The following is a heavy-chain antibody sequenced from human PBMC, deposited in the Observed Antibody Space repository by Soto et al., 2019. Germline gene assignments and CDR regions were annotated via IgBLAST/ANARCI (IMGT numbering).Heavy chain of an antibody. CDR2: ISAYNGNT. CDR3: ARDTVLLPHSQFDP. V-gene: IGHV1-18*04. D-gene: IGHD2-15*01. J-gene: IGHJ5*02. Sequence: AASVKVSCKASGYTFTSYGISWVRQAPGQGLEWMGWISAYNGNTNYAQKLQGRVTMTTDTSTSTAYMELRSLRSDDTAVYYCARDTVLLPHSQFDPWGQGTLVTVSS. CDR1: GYTFTSYG.